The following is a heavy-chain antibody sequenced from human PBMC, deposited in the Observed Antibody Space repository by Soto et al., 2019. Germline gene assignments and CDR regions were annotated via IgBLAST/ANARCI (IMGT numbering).Heavy chain of an antibody. CDR3: AKTTVTTREVDY. Sequence: EVHLLESGGGLVQPGGSLRLSCAASGFTFTNYALSWVRQAPGKGLEWVSAVSSSGTNTYYADSVKGRFTISRDNSKNALYLEMNSLRADDTAVYYCAKTTVTTREVDYWGQGTLVTISS. V-gene: IGHV3-23*01. CDR2: VSSSGTNT. J-gene: IGHJ4*02. D-gene: IGHD4-17*01. CDR1: GFTFTNYA.